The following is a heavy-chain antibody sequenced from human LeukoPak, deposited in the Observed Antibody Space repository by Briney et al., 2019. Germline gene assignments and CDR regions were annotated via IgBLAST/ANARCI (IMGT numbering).Heavy chain of an antibody. J-gene: IGHJ3*02. Sequence: ASVKVSCKASGYTFTSYYMHWVRQAPGQGLERMGIINPSGGSTSYAQKFQGRVTMTRDTSTSTVYMELSSLRSEDTAVYYCARVWMGADDAFDIWGQGTMVTVSS. V-gene: IGHV1-46*01. CDR2: INPSGGST. CDR3: ARVWMGADDAFDI. CDR1: GYTFTSYY. D-gene: IGHD1-26*01.